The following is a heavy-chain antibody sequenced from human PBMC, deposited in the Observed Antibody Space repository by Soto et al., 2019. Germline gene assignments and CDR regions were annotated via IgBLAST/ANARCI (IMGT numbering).Heavy chain of an antibody. CDR3: AREFRSTYYSSYYYMDV. Sequence: GGSLRLSCAASGFTFSSYWMHWVRQAPGKGLVWVSHINSEGTATTYADSVKGRFTISRDNAKNTLYLQMNSLRAEDTAVYYCAREFRSTYYSSYYYMDVWGKGTTVTVSS. J-gene: IGHJ6*03. CDR1: GFTFSSYW. CDR2: INSEGTAT. V-gene: IGHV3-74*01. D-gene: IGHD3-3*01.